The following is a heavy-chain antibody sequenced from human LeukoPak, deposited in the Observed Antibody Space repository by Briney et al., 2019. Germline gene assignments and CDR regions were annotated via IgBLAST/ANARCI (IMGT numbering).Heavy chain of an antibody. CDR3: ARRGPYDILTGYPKPFDY. CDR1: GDSVSSNSAA. J-gene: IGHJ4*02. D-gene: IGHD3-9*01. V-gene: IGHV6-1*01. Sequence: SQTLSLTCAISGDSVSSNSAAWNWIRQSPSRGLEWLGRTYYRSKWYNDYAVSVKSRITINPDTSKNQFSLQLNSVTPEDTAVYYCARRGPYDILTGYPKPFDYWGQGTLVTVSS. CDR2: TYYRSKWYN.